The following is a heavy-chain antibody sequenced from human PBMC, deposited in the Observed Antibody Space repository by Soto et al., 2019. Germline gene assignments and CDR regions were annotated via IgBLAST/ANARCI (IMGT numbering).Heavy chain of an antibody. CDR1: GGSFSGYY. CDR2: INHSGST. Sequence: PSETLSLTCAVYGGSFSGYYWSWIRQPPGKGLEWIGEINHSGSTNYNPSLKSRVTISVDTSKDQFSLKLSSVTAADTAVYYCARVERGLRFLEWLSRYYYYYYGMDVWGQGTTVTVSS. V-gene: IGHV4-34*01. CDR3: ARVERGLRFLEWLSRYYYYYYGMDV. J-gene: IGHJ6*02. D-gene: IGHD3-3*01.